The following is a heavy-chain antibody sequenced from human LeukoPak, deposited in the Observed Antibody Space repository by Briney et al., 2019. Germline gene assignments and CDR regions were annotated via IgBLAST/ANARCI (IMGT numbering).Heavy chain of an antibody. CDR2: IYYSGST. CDR1: GGSISSYY. J-gene: IGHJ6*02. V-gene: IGHV4-59*01. D-gene: IGHD6-6*01. Sequence: SETLSLTCTVSGGSISSYYWSWIRQPPGKGLEWIGYIYYSGSTNYIPSLKSRVTISVDTSKNQFSLKLSSVTAADTAVYYCASGSSSFYYYYGMDVWGQGTTVTVSS. CDR3: ASGSSSFYYYYGMDV.